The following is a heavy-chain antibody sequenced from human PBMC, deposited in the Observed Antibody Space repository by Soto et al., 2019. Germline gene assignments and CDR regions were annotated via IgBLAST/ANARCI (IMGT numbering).Heavy chain of an antibody. J-gene: IGHJ5*02. Sequence: GGSLRLSCAASGFTFSSYGMRWVRQAPGKGLEWVAVIWYDGSNKYYADSVKGRFTISRDNSKNTLYLQMNSLRAEDTAVYYCARDASRDSSARGWFDPWGPGTLVTVSS. CDR3: ARDASRDSSARGWFDP. V-gene: IGHV3-33*01. D-gene: IGHD6-13*01. CDR2: IWYDGSNK. CDR1: GFTFSSYG.